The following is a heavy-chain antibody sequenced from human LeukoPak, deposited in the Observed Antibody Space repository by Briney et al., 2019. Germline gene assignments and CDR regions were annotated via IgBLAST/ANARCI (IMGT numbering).Heavy chain of an antibody. D-gene: IGHD1-1*01. CDR3: ARHFGTGDNFDY. Sequence: ASVQVSCKVSGYTLTELSMHWVRQAPGKGLEWMGGFDPEDGETIYAQKFQGRVTMTRNTSISTAYMELSSLRPEDTAVYYCARHFGTGDNFDYWGQGTLLIVSS. CDR1: GYTLTELS. V-gene: IGHV1-24*01. CDR2: FDPEDGET. J-gene: IGHJ4*02.